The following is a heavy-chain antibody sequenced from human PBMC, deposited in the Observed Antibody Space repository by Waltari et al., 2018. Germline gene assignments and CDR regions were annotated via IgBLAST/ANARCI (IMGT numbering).Heavy chain of an antibody. CDR3: ATSIGRTTVTAYTH. V-gene: IGHV1-69*02. D-gene: IGHD4-17*01. J-gene: IGHJ4*02. CDR1: GGTFSSYT. CDR2: IIPILGIA. Sequence: QVQLVQSGAEVKKPGSSVKVSCKASGGTFSSYTISWVRQAPGQWLEWMGRIIPILGIANYAQKFQGRVTITADKSTSTAYMELSSLRSEDTAVYYCATSIGRTTVTAYTHWGQGTLVTVSS.